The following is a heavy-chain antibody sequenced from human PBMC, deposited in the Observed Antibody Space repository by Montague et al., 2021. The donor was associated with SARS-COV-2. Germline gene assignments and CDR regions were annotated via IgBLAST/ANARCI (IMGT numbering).Heavy chain of an antibody. V-gene: IGHV4-34*01. CDR3: ARGHLSVSMIVVVFTSASYYFDY. J-gene: IGHJ4*02. CDR1: GGSFGDDN. D-gene: IGHD3-22*01. Sequence: SETLSLTCAVYGGSFGDDNWSWIRQPPGKGLEWIVNIRQSGRTNYNPSLKSRVTISVDTSKNQFSLKLTSVTAADTGVYFCARGHLSVSMIVVVFTSASYYFDYWGQGAQVTVAS. CDR2: IRQSGRT.